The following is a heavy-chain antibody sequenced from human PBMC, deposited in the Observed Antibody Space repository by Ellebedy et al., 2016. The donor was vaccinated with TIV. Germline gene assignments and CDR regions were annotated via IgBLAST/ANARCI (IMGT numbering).Heavy chain of an antibody. CDR2: IYSGGST. CDR1: GFTVSSNY. CDR3: GYRSSGYVDY. D-gene: IGHD6-13*01. J-gene: IGHJ4*02. V-gene: IGHV3-66*01. Sequence: GESLKISCEGSGFTVSSNYMSWVRQAPGKGLEWVSVIYSGGSTYYAASVKGRFTISRDNSKNTLYLQMNSLRAEDTAVYYCGYRSSGYVDYWGQGTLVTVSS.